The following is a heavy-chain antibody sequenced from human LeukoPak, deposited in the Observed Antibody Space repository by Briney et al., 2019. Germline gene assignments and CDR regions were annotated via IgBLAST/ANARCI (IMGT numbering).Heavy chain of an antibody. Sequence: SETLSLTCTVSGGSISSYYWSWIRQPPGEGLEWIGYIYYGGSTNYNPSLKSRVTISVDTSKNQFSLKLSSVTAADTAVYYCARLTMVRGVISYYYYYGMDVWGQGTTVTVSS. V-gene: IGHV4-59*01. CDR1: GGSISSYY. CDR3: ARLTMVRGVISYYYYYGMDV. D-gene: IGHD3-10*01. CDR2: IYYGGST. J-gene: IGHJ6*02.